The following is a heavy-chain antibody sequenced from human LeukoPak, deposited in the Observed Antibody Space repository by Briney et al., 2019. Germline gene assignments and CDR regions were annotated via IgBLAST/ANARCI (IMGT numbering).Heavy chain of an antibody. CDR2: IYTSGST. V-gene: IGHV4-61*02. CDR1: GGSISSGSYY. Sequence: PSETLSLTCTVSGGSISSGSYYWSWIQQPAGKGLEWIGRIYTSGSTNYNPSLKSRVTISVDTSKNQFSLKLSSVTAADTAVYYCARGTPYYYYYYMDVWGKGTTVTVSS. CDR3: ARGTPYYYYYYMDV. D-gene: IGHD2-15*01. J-gene: IGHJ6*03.